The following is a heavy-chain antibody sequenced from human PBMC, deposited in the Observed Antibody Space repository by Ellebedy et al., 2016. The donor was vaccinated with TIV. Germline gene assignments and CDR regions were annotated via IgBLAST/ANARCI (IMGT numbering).Heavy chain of an antibody. CDR3: AKGSSSGFNYDRVGFEY. J-gene: IGHJ4*02. CDR1: GFTFSSFA. Sequence: GGSLRLSCAASGFTFSSFAMHWVRLAPGKGLEWLSVISGGADNTCHADSVKGRFTITRDNSKNTLYLQMNRLRAEDTAVYYCAKGSSSGFNYDRVGFEYWGQGTLVTVSS. CDR2: ISGGADNT. V-gene: IGHV3-23*01. D-gene: IGHD3-22*01.